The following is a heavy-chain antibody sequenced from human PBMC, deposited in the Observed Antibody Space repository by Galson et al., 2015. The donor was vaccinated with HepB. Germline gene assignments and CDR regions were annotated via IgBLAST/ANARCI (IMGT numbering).Heavy chain of an antibody. CDR2: IYYSGST. CDR1: GGSISSGGYY. Sequence: TLSLTCAVSGGSISSGGYYWSWIRQHPGKGLEWIGYIYYSGSTYYNPSLKSRVTISVDTSKNQFSLKLSSVTAADTAVYYCARAYYGSGSYVPPNFDYWGQGTLVTVSS. D-gene: IGHD3-10*01. J-gene: IGHJ4*02. CDR3: ARAYYGSGSYVPPNFDY. V-gene: IGHV4-31*11.